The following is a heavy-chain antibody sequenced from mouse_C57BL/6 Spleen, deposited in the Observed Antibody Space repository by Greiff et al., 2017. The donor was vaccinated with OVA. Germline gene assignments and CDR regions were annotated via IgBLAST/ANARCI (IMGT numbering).Heavy chain of an antibody. J-gene: IGHJ4*01. V-gene: IGHV1-82*01. D-gene: IGHD2-5*01. CDR1: GYAFSSSW. CDR2: IYPGDGDT. Sequence: QVTLKVSGPELVKPGASVKISCKASGYAFSSSWMNWVKQRPGKGLEWIGRIYPGDGDTNYNGKFKGKATLTADKSSSTAYMQLSSLTSEDSAVYFCARSYYSNFYYAMDYWGQGTSVTVSS. CDR3: ARSYYSNFYYAMDY.